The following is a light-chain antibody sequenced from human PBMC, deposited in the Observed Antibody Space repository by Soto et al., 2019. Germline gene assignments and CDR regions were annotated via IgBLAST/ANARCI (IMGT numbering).Light chain of an antibody. CDR1: SSDVGAYDY. J-gene: IGLJ1*01. Sequence: QSALTQPASVSGSPGQSIAISCTGTSSDVGAYDYVSWYQQHPGKAPKLMIYDVSSRPSGVSSRFSGSKSGNTASLTISGLQAEDEADYYCSSYTISTTPLYVFGTGTKLTVL. CDR2: DVS. CDR3: SSYTISTTPLYV. V-gene: IGLV2-14*03.